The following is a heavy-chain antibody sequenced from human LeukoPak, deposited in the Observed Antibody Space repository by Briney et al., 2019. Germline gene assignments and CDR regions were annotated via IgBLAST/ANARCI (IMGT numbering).Heavy chain of an antibody. CDR3: ARDRSGYGALSYYGMDV. CDR1: GYTFTGYY. D-gene: IGHD5-12*01. V-gene: IGHV1-2*02. J-gene: IGHJ6*02. Sequence: GASVKVSCKASGYTFTGYYMHWVRQAPGQGLEWMGWINPNSGGTNYAQKFQGRVTMTRDTSISTAYMELSRLRSDDTAVYYCARDRSGYGALSYYGMDVWGQGTTVTVSS. CDR2: INPNSGGT.